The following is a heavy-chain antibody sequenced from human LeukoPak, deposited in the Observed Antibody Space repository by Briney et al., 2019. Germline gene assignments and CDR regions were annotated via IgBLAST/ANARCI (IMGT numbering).Heavy chain of an antibody. Sequence: PGGSLRLSCAASVLTVSSNYMSWVRQAPGKGLGWVSVIYSGGSTYYADSVKGRFTISRDNSKNTLYLQMNSLRAEDTAVYYCARVSVPQVYYYMDVWGKGTTVTVSS. D-gene: IGHD6-6*01. CDR2: IYSGGST. V-gene: IGHV3-53*01. CDR1: VLTVSSNY. J-gene: IGHJ6*03. CDR3: ARVSVPQVYYYMDV.